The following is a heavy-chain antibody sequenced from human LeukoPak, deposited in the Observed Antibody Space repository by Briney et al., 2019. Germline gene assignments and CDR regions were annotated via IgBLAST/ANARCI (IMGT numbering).Heavy chain of an antibody. CDR3: ASGMITFGGVIVIDNPLDY. CDR1: GYTFTGYY. V-gene: IGHV1-2*02. CDR2: INPNSGGT. J-gene: IGHJ4*02. D-gene: IGHD3-16*02. Sequence: WASVKVSCKASGYTFTGYYMHWVRQAPGQGLEWMGWINPNSGGTNYAQKFQGRVTMTRDTSISTAYMELSRLRSDDTAVYYCASGMITFGGVIVIDNPLDYWGQGTLVTVSS.